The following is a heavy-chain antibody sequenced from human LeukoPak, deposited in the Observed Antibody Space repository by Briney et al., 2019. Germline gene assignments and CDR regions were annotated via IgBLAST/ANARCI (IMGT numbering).Heavy chain of an antibody. J-gene: IGHJ4*02. D-gene: IGHD6-13*01. CDR2: ISGSGGST. CDR3: AKSNGSWYSYYFDY. V-gene: IGHV3-23*01. Sequence: PGGSLRLSCAASGFTFSSYAMSWVRQAPGKGLEWVSAISGSGGSTYYADSVKGRFTISRDNSKNTLHLQMNSLRAEDTAVYYCAKSNGSWYSYYFDYWGQGTLVTVSS. CDR1: GFTFSSYA.